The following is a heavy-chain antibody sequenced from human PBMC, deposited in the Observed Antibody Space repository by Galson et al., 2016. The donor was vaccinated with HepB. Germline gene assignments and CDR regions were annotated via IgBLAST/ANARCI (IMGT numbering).Heavy chain of an antibody. CDR2: ISSGNSYI. CDR3: ARGSTEVAH. J-gene: IGHJ4*02. Sequence: SLRLSCAASGFTFSSYTMNWVRQAPGKGLEWVSSISSGNSYIFYADSVKGRFTISRDNAKNSLYLQMNSLRAEDTAVYYCARGSTEVAHWGQGTLVTVSS. CDR1: GFTFSSYT. D-gene: IGHD1-26*01. V-gene: IGHV3-21*01.